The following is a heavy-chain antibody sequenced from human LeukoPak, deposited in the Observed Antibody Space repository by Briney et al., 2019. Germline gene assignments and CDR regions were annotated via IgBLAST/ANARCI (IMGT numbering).Heavy chain of an antibody. Sequence: SETLSLTCTASGGSISSSSYYWGWIRQPPGKGLEWIGSIYYSGSTYYNPSLKSRVTISVDTSKNQFSLKLSSVTAADTAVYYCARLGIDPHYFDYWGQGTLVTVSS. CDR2: IYYSGST. D-gene: IGHD7-27*01. V-gene: IGHV4-39*01. CDR1: GGSISSSSYY. J-gene: IGHJ4*02. CDR3: ARLGIDPHYFDY.